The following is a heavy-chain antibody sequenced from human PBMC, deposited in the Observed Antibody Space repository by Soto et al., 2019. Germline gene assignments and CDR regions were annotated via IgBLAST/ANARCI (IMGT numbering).Heavy chain of an antibody. CDR3: ARITNWAHDY. J-gene: IGHJ4*02. V-gene: IGHV3-30-3*01. CDR2: MSYDGSNQ. Sequence: QVQLVESGGGVVQPGRSLRLSCAASGFPFSRSTMHWVRQAPGKGLEWVALMSYDGSNQHYADSVKGRFTISRDNSKNTLYLQMNSLRAEDTAVYYCARITNWAHDYWGQGTLVTASS. D-gene: IGHD7-27*01. CDR1: GFPFSRST.